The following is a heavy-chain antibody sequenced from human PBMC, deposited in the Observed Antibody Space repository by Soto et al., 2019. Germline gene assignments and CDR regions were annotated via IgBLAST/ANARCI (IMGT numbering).Heavy chain of an antibody. CDR1: GGSISSYF. D-gene: IGHD6-13*01. V-gene: IGHV4-59*01. Sequence: SETLTLTCTVSGGSISSYFYIWVRQPPGKGLEWIGSVYYTGTTDYNPSLKSRVTISVDTSKTQFSLNLRSVTAADTAVYYCARDLAAVPRAFDYWGRGTLVTVSS. CDR3: ARDLAAVPRAFDY. J-gene: IGHJ4*02. CDR2: VYYTGTT.